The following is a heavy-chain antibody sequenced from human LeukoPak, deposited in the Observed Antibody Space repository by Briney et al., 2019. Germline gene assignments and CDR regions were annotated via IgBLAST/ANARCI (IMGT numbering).Heavy chain of an antibody. J-gene: IGHJ4*02. CDR2: INADGSST. CDR3: ARDIGAPDDY. Sequence: PGGSLRLSCAASGFTFSSYWMHWVRQAPGKGLVWVSRINADGSSTNYADSVKGRFTISRDNAKNTLYLQMNSLRAEDTVVYFCARDIGAPDDYWGQGTLVTVSS. V-gene: IGHV3-74*01. D-gene: IGHD3-10*01. CDR1: GFTFSSYW.